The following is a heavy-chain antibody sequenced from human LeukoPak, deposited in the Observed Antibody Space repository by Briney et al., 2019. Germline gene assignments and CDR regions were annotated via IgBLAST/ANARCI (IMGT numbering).Heavy chain of an antibody. CDR2: INTYNGVT. CDR1: GYNFTTYY. J-gene: IGHJ4*02. V-gene: IGHV1-18*01. CDR3: ARRDHVWGSFICDY. Sequence: ASVKVSCKASGYNFTTYYITWVRQVPGQGLEWMGWINTYNGVTNYLQRLQGRVTMTTDTSTSTAYMELTNLRSDDTAVYYRARRDHVWGSFICDYWGQGTLVTVSS. D-gene: IGHD3-16*01.